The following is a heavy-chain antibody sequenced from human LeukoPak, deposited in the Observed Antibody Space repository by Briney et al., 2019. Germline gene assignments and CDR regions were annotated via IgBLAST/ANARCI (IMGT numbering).Heavy chain of an antibody. CDR3: ARERLGIRVDV. Sequence: PAETLSLTCTVSGGSISTYYWSWIRQPAGKGREWIGRTNTNGNTNYNPSLKSRVTMSVDTSKTHFSLNLSSVTAADSAVYYCARERLGIRVDVWGKGTMVTVSS. D-gene: IGHD6-25*01. CDR1: GGSISTYY. J-gene: IGHJ6*04. CDR2: TNTNGNT. V-gene: IGHV4-4*07.